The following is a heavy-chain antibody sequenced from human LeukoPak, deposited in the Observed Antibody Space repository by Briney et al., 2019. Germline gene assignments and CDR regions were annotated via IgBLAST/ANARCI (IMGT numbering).Heavy chain of an antibody. CDR2: ISGGGGST. J-gene: IGHJ4*02. D-gene: IGHD1-1*01. CDR1: GFTFSNYD. Sequence: GGSLRLSCAASGFTFSNYDMNWVRQAPGKGLEWVSGISGGGGSTYYADSVKGRFTISSDNSKNTLFLQMNSLRAEDTAIYYCAKQTPVQLEFDYWGQGTLVTVSS. CDR3: AKQTPVQLEFDY. V-gene: IGHV3-23*01.